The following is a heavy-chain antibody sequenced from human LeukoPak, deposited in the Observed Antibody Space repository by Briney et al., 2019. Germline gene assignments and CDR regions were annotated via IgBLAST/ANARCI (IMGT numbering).Heavy chain of an antibody. CDR2: IYYSGST. V-gene: IGHV4-59*01. J-gene: IGHJ6*02. D-gene: IGHD3-3*01. CDR3: ARFRSYDFWSGNQYYYYGMDV. Sequence: PSETLSLTCTVSGGSISSYYWSWIRQPPGKGLEWIGYIYYSGSTNYNPSLKSRVTISVDTSKIQFSLKLSSVTAADTAVYYCARFRSYDFWSGNQYYYYGMDVWGQGTTVTVSS. CDR1: GGSISSYY.